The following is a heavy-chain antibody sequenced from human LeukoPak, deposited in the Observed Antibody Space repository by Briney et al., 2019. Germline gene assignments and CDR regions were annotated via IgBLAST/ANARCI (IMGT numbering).Heavy chain of an antibody. D-gene: IGHD1-26*01. CDR2: IKQDGSEK. CDR3: AREKATTTRSFFDY. V-gene: IGHV3-7*05. J-gene: IGHJ4*02. Sequence: GGSLRLSCAASGFTFSNYWMTWVRQAPGKGLEWVANIKQDGSEKYYVDSVKGRFTISRDNARNSLFLQMNSLRADDTAVYYCAREKATTTRSFFDYWGQGTLVTVSS. CDR1: GFTFSNYW.